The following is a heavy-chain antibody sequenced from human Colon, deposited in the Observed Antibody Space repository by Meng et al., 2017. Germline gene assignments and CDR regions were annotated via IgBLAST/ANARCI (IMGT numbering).Heavy chain of an antibody. CDR1: GGSFSGYY. J-gene: IGHJ6*02. CDR2: INHSGST. D-gene: IGHD1-14*01. CDR3: ARGPPRDLNYYYYGMDV. Sequence: SETLSLTCAVYGGSFSGYYWSWIRQPPGKGLEWIGEINHSGSTNYNPSPKSRVTISVDTSKNQFSLKLSSVTAADTAVYYCARGPPRDLNYYYYGMDVWGQGTTVTVSS. V-gene: IGHV4-34*01.